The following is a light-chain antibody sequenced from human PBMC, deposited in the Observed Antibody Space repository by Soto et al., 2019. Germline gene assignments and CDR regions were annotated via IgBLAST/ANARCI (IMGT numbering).Light chain of an antibody. Sequence: EIVLTQSPATLSVSPGETVSLSCRANQSVSNKLAWFQQKPGQPPRLLIYGASTRATGIPDRFSGSGSGTDFTLTISRLEPEDFALYFCHRYGDSPLTFGGGTKVDIK. CDR2: GAS. CDR3: HRYGDSPLT. CDR1: QSVSNK. V-gene: IGKV3-20*01. J-gene: IGKJ4*01.